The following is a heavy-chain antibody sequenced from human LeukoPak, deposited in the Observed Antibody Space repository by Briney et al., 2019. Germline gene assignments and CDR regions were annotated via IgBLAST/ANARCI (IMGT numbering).Heavy chain of an antibody. CDR3: AKDYDSSGYGSLTYYFDY. CDR2: ISYDGSNK. J-gene: IGHJ4*02. Sequence: GGSLRLSCAASGFTFSSYGMHWVRQAPGKGLEWVAVISYDGSNKYYADSVKGRFTISRDNSKNTLYLQMNSLRAGDTAVYYCAKDYDSSGYGSLTYYFDYWGQGTLVTVSS. CDR1: GFTFSSYG. V-gene: IGHV3-30*18. D-gene: IGHD3-22*01.